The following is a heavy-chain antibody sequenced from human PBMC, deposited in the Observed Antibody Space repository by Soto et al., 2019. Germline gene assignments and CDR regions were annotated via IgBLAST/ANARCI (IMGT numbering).Heavy chain of an antibody. CDR3: ARTKCSGGSCYSWSLDY. CDR1: GGSITTGGYY. D-gene: IGHD2-15*01. J-gene: IGHJ4*02. CDR2: RYYSEST. V-gene: IGHV4-31*03. Sequence: SETLSLTCTVSGGSITTGGYYWSWIRQLPGKGLEWIGHRYYSESTYYNPSLKSRVSISLDTSKNQFSLKLSFVTAADTAMYYCARTKCSGGSCYSWSLDYWGQGTPVTV.